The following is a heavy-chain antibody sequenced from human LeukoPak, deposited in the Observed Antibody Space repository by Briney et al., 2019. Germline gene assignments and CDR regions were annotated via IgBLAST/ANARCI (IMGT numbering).Heavy chain of an antibody. CDR3: ARGRRKYYYGSGSYYTFPDY. CDR2: ISSSSSYI. CDR1: GFTFSSYS. Sequence: GGSLRLSCAASGFTFSSYSMNWVRQAPGKGLEWVSSISSSSSYIYYADSVKGRFTISRDNAKNSLYLQMNSLRAEDMAVYYCARGRRKYYYGSGSYYTFPDYWGQGTLVTVSS. V-gene: IGHV3-21*04. J-gene: IGHJ4*02. D-gene: IGHD3-10*01.